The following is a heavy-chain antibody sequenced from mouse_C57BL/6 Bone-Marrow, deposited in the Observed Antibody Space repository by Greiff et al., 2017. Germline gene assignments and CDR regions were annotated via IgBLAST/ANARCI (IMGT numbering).Heavy chain of an antibody. Sequence: QVQLQQSGAELVKPGASVKLSCKASGYTFTSYWMHWVKQRPGQGLEWIGMIHPNSGSTNYNEKFKSKATLTVDKSSSTAYMQLSSLTSEDSAVYYFARRITTGGMDYWGQGTSVTVSS. J-gene: IGHJ4*01. V-gene: IGHV1-64*01. CDR1: GYTFTSYW. CDR3: ARRITTGGMDY. D-gene: IGHD1-1*01. CDR2: IHPNSGST.